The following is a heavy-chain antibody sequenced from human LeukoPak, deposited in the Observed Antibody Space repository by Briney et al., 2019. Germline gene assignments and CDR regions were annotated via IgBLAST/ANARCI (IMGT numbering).Heavy chain of an antibody. CDR1: GGTFSSYA. V-gene: IGHV1-69*04. CDR3: ARHSLVGASFDY. CDR2: IIPILGIA. D-gene: IGHD1-26*01. J-gene: IGHJ4*02. Sequence: ASVKVSCKASGGTFSSYAISWVRQTPGQGLEWMGRIIPILGIANYAQKFQGRVTITADKSTSTAYMELSSLRSEDTAVYYCARHSLVGASFDYWGQGTLVTVSS.